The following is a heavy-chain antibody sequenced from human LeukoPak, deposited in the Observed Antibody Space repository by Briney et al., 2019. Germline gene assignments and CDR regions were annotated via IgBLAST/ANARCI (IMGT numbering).Heavy chain of an antibody. V-gene: IGHV3-23*01. CDR2: ISGSGDST. Sequence: PGGSQRLSCAASGFTFSRYAMSWVRQAPGKGLEWVSAISGSGDSTYYADSVKGRFTISRDNSKNTLYLQMNSLRAADTAVYYCAKTPTRGTLRLFFKYWGQGTLVTVSS. J-gene: IGHJ4*02. D-gene: IGHD5/OR15-5a*01. CDR3: AKTPTRGTLRLFFKY. CDR1: GFTFSRYA.